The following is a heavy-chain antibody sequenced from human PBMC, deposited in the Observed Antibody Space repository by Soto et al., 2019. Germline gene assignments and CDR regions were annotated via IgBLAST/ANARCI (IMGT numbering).Heavy chain of an antibody. D-gene: IGHD2-21*02. J-gene: IGHJ5*01. CDR2: FSGGGGST. CDR3: AKGFIVVVTVIRPDDAFDA. CDR1: GFTFGNYG. V-gene: IGHV3-23*01. Sequence: EVQLLESGGGLVQPGGSLRLSCAASGFTFGNYGMNWVRQAPGKGLEWVSGFSGGGGSTYYADSVKGRFTISRDPSKNTIFLEMNSLRAEDTAVYYCAKGFIVVVTVIRPDDAFDAWGQGTLVTVSS.